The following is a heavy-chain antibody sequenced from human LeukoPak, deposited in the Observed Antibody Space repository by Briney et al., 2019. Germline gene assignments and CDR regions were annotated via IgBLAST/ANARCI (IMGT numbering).Heavy chain of an antibody. Sequence: AASVKVSCKASGYTFTGYYMHWVRQAPGQGLEWMGWINPNSGGTNYAQKFQGRVTMTRDTSISTAYMELSRLRSDDTAVYCCARALYDILTDNWFDPWGQGTLVTVSS. J-gene: IGHJ5*02. CDR2: INPNSGGT. CDR1: GYTFTGYY. V-gene: IGHV1-2*02. D-gene: IGHD3-9*01. CDR3: ARALYDILTDNWFDP.